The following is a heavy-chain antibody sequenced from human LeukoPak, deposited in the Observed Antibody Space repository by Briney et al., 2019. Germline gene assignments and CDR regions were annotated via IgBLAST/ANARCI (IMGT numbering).Heavy chain of an antibody. V-gene: IGHV3-23*01. CDR2: ITGTSGVT. Sequence: GGSLRLSCAASGFTFSSFAMSWVRQAPEKGLEWVSTITGTSGVTYYADSVKGRFTISRDNSENTLYLQMNSLRAEDTAVYYCAKDGKVGSITSRFDNWGQGTLVTVSS. J-gene: IGHJ4*02. CDR1: GFTFSSFA. CDR3: AKDGKVGSITSRFDN. D-gene: IGHD2-2*01.